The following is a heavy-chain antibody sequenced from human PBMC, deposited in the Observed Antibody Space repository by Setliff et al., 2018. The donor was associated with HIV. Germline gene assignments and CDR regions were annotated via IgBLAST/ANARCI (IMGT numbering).Heavy chain of an antibody. Sequence: ASVMVSCKASGGTFTNYAISWVRQAPGQGLEWMGRIIPVFGTRNNAQNFHGRVTITADKSTSTASMVLSSLRSEDTAVYYCARDLGTVTPDAFDIWGQGTMVTVSS. D-gene: IGHD4-17*01. CDR3: ARDLGTVTPDAFDI. J-gene: IGHJ3*02. CDR2: IIPVFGTR. CDR1: GGTFTNYA. V-gene: IGHV1-69*06.